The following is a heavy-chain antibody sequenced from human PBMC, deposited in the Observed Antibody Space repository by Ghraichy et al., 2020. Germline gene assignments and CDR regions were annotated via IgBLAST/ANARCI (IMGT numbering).Heavy chain of an antibody. CDR1: GFTFSSYA. CDR3: ASCYSFYDFYCYAMGV. CDR2: ISGSGGST. D-gene: IGHD2-15*01. J-gene: IGHJ6*02. V-gene: IGHV3-23*01. Sequence: GESLNISCAASGFTFSSYAMSWVRQAPGKGLEWVSSISGSGGSTYYADSVKGRFTVSRDNSKNTLYLQMNSLRAEDTAVYYCASCYSFYDFYCYAMGVWGQGTTVTVSS.